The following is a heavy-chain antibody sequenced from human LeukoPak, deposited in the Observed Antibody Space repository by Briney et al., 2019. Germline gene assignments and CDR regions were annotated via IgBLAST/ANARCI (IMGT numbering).Heavy chain of an antibody. D-gene: IGHD2-21*02. Sequence: PSETLSLTCAVSGYSIRSGDYWGWIRQSPGKGLEWIGSIYHSGSTHYNPSLKSRVTISVDTSKSQFSLMLRSVTAADTAVYYCARNRSVTATPGFDHWGQGTLVTVSS. CDR2: IYHSGST. CDR1: GYSIRSGDY. CDR3: ARNRSVTATPGFDH. V-gene: IGHV4-38-2*01. J-gene: IGHJ4*02.